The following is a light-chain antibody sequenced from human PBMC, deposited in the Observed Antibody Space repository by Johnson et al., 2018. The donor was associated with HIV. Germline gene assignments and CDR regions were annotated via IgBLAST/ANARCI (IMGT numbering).Light chain of an antibody. CDR2: KND. Sequence: QSVLTQPPSVSAAPGQKVTISCSTNSSNFGNNYVSWYQQLPGTAPKLLIYKNDKRPSGIPDRFSGSKSGTSATLDITGLQTGDEADYYCGTWDSSLSANVFGTGTKVTVL. CDR1: SSNFGNNY. CDR3: GTWDSSLSANV. V-gene: IGLV1-51*02. J-gene: IGLJ1*01.